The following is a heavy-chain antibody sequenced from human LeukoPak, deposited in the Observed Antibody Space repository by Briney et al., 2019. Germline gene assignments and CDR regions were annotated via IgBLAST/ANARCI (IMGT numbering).Heavy chain of an antibody. CDR2: IHSDGGST. J-gene: IGHJ4*02. CDR1: GFTFSSYW. V-gene: IGHV3-74*01. Sequence: GGSLRFSCAASGFTFSSYWMHWVRQAPGKGLVWVSRIHSDGGSTNYADSVKGRFTISRDNAKNTLYLQMGSLRAEDTAVYYCARGSSTREDYWGQGILVTVSS. D-gene: IGHD5/OR15-5a*01. CDR3: ARGSSTREDY.